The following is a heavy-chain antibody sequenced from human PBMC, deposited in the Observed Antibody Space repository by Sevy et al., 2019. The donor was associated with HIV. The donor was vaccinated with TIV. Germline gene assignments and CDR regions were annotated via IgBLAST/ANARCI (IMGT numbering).Heavy chain of an antibody. CDR3: ARDVFLYCSSTSCLTYYYYYGMDV. CDR1: GYTFTGYY. V-gene: IGHV1-2*06. Sequence: ASVKVSCKASGYTFTGYYMHWVRQAAGQGLEWMGRINPNSGGTNYAQMFQGRVTMTRDTSISTAYMELSRLRSDDTAVYYCARDVFLYCSSTSCLTYYYYYGMDVWGQGTTVTVSS. D-gene: IGHD2-2*01. CDR2: INPNSGGT. J-gene: IGHJ6*02.